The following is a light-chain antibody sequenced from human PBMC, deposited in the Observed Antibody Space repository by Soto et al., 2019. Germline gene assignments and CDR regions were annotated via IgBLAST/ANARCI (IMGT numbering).Light chain of an antibody. CDR1: PSASSN. Sequence: DIVTTQSPATLSVSPGDRATLSCRASPSASSNLAWYPQKPCQAPSFLIYGASPRATGIPASFSGSGSGTEFTLTISSLQSEDYAVYYCRQYKNWPTRTFGQGTK. CDR3: RQYKNWPTRT. V-gene: IGKV3-15*01. CDR2: GAS. J-gene: IGKJ1*01.